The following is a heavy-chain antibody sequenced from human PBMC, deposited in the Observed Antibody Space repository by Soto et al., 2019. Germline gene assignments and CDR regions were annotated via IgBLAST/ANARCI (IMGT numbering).Heavy chain of an antibody. CDR2: ISWNRGSI. J-gene: IGHJ4*02. Sequence: EVQLVESGGGLVQPGRSLRLSCAASGFTFEDYAMHWVRQDPGKGLEWGSGISWNRGSIGYADSLKGRFTISRDNAKNALYLKMTSMRAEDTALYSCAKAKEGGFAYWGQGGLDTVTS. CDR1: GFTFEDYA. V-gene: IGHV3-9*01. CDR3: AKAKEGGFAY.